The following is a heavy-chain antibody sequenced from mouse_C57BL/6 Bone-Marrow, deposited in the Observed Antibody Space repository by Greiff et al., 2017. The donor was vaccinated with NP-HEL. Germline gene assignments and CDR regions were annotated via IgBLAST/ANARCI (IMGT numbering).Heavy chain of an antibody. J-gene: IGHJ3*01. CDR2: ISDGGSYT. CDR1: GFTFSSYA. CDR3: ARDGSQLRLPSWCAY. D-gene: IGHD3-2*02. V-gene: IGHV5-4*01. Sequence: EVHLVESGGGLVKPGGSLKLSCAASGFTFSSYAMSWVRQTPEKRLEWVATISDGGSYTYYLDNVKGRFPISRANAKNNLYLQMSHLKSEDTAMYYCARDGSQLRLPSWCAYWGQGTLVTVSA.